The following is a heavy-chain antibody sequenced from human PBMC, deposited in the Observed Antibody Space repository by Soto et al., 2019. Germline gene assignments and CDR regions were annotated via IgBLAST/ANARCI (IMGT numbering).Heavy chain of an antibody. Sequence: GGSLRLSCAASGFAFTRYSMNWVRQAPGKGLEWVSSISSTTNYIYYADSMKGRFTVSRDNAKNSVYLEMNSLSAEDTAVYYCARESEDLTSNFDYWGQGTRATAPQ. CDR2: ISSTTNYI. J-gene: IGHJ4*02. V-gene: IGHV3-21*01. CDR3: ARESEDLTSNFDY. CDR1: GFAFTRYS.